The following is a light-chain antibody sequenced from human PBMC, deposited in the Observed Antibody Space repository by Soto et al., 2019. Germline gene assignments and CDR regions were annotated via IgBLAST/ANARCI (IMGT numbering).Light chain of an antibody. J-gene: IGLJ1*01. CDR1: SSDVGAYNS. CDR2: AGS. Sequence: QSVLTQPASVSGSRGQSITISCTGTSSDVGAYNSVAWYQHNPGKAPKLMIYAGSKRPSGVSTRFSGSKSGNTASLTISGLQAEDEADYYCCSYAGTSAPYVFGSGTKVTVL. CDR3: CSYAGTSAPYV. V-gene: IGLV2-23*01.